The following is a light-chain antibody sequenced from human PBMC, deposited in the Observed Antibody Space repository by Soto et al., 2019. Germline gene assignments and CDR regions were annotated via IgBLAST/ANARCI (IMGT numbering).Light chain of an antibody. CDR2: DAS. J-gene: IGKJ3*01. Sequence: AIQLTQSPSSLSASVGDRVTITCRASQGISSALAWYQQKPGKAPKLLIYDASSLESGVPSRFSGSGSGTDFTLTISSLQPEDFAPYYCQQFNSYPQTFGPGTKVDIK. CDR1: QGISSA. V-gene: IGKV1-13*02. CDR3: QQFNSYPQT.